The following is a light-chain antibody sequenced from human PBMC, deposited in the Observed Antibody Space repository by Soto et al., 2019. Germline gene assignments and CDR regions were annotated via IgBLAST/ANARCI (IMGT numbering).Light chain of an antibody. J-gene: IGKJ1*01. V-gene: IGKV3-20*01. CDR2: GAS. CDR3: QQYGGSPQT. CDR1: QSVISSY. Sequence: EIVLTQSPGALSLSPGERATLSCRASQSVISSYLAWYQQKPGQAPRLLIYGASSTATGIPDRFSGSGSGIDFTLTISRLEPEDVAVYYCQQYGGSPQTFGQGTKVEIK.